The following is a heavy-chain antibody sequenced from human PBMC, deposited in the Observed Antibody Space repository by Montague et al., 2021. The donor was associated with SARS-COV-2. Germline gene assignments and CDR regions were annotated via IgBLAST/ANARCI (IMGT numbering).Heavy chain of an antibody. CDR3: ARGRQHINMIVVVVTGGEYYLDF. CDR2: INHRGST. J-gene: IGHJ4*02. Sequence: SETLSLTCAVYDGSFSDYSWTWIRQPPGKGLEWMGEINHRGSTNXNPSHKSRVTISVDTSKNQFSLKMTSVTAADTAVYYCARGRQHINMIVVVVTGGEYYLDFWGQGTLVAVSS. D-gene: IGHD3-22*01. V-gene: IGHV4-34*01. CDR1: DGSFSDYS.